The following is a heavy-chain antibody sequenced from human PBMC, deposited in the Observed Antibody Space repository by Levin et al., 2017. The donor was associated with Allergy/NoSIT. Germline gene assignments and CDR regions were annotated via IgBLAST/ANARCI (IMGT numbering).Heavy chain of an antibody. D-gene: IGHD3-3*01. CDR3: ARDTVRGGNYYYGMDV. CDR2: IKQDGSEK. Sequence: PSQTLSLTCAASGFTFSSYWMSWVRQAPGKGLEWVANIKQDGSEKYYVDSVKGRFTISRDNAKNSLYLQMNSLRAEDTAVYYCARDTVRGGNYYYGMDVWGQGTTVTVSS. CDR1: GFTFSSYW. V-gene: IGHV3-7*01. J-gene: IGHJ6*02.